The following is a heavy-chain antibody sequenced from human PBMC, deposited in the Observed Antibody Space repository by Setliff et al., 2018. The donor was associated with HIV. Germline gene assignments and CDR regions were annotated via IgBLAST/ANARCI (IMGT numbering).Heavy chain of an antibody. J-gene: IGHJ4*02. CDR3: ARAVGGSNYFDYSGYQDF. CDR2: ISAYIGGT. V-gene: IGHV1-18*01. D-gene: IGHD3-22*01. Sequence: GASVKVSCKTSGYPFDSYGISWVRQAPGQGLEWMGWISAYIGGTKYAQRFQGRVTMTTDPSTPTAYMELRSLKSEDTAVYYCARAVGGSNYFDYSGYQDFWGQGTRVTVSS. CDR1: GYPFDSYG.